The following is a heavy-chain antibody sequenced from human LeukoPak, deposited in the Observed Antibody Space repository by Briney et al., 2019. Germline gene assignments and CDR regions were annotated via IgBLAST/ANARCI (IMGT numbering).Heavy chain of an antibody. CDR3: ARDYDSSGYYSDWFDP. Sequence: GGSLRLSCAASGFTFSSYWLSWVRQAPGKGLEWVANIKQDGSEKYYVDSVKGRFTISRDNAKNSLYLQMNSLRAEDTAVYYCARDYDSSGYYSDWFDPWGQGTLVTVSS. J-gene: IGHJ5*02. CDR2: IKQDGSEK. D-gene: IGHD3-22*01. CDR1: GFTFSSYW. V-gene: IGHV3-7*01.